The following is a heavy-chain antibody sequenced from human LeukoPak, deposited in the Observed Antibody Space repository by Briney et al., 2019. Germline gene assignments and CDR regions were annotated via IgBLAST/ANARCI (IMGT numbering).Heavy chain of an antibody. CDR1: DGSFSGYY. Sequence: SETLSLTCVVYDGSFSGYYWSWIRQPPGKGLEWIGEINHSGSTNYNPSLKSRVTISADTSKNQFSLKLNSVTAADTAMYYCARYSGYYLSYFDYWGQGTLVTVSS. D-gene: IGHD3-22*01. J-gene: IGHJ4*02. V-gene: IGHV4-34*01. CDR3: ARYSGYYLSYFDY. CDR2: INHSGST.